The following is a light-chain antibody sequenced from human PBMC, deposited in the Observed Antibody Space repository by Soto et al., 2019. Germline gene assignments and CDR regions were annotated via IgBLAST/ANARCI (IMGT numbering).Light chain of an antibody. J-gene: IGKJ5*01. CDR1: QTAGNF. CDR3: QQHNQWPIT. CDR2: YIS. Sequence: EIVMTQSPATLSESPGETASLYCRASQTAGNFLAWYQQKPGQAPRLLIYYISTRATGIPARFSGSGSGTEFTLTINSLQSEDSAVYYCQQHNQWPITFGQGTRLEIK. V-gene: IGKV3D-15*01.